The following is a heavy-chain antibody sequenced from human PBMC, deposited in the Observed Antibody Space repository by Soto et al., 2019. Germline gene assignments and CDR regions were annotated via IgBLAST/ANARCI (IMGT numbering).Heavy chain of an antibody. D-gene: IGHD3-16*01. CDR2: IYYSGST. J-gene: IGHJ4*02. V-gene: IGHV4-39*01. CDR3: ARYPLGGGFDY. CDR1: GGSISSSSYY. Sequence: QLQLQESGPGLVKPSETLSLTCTVSGGSISSSSYYWGWIRQPPGKGLDGIGSIYYSGSTYYNPSLKSRVTISVDTSKNQFSLKLSSVTAADTAVYYCARYPLGGGFDYWGQGTLVTVSS.